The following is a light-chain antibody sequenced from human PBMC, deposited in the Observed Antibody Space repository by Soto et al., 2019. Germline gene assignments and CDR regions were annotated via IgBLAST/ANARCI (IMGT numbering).Light chain of an antibody. J-gene: IGKJ3*01. CDR3: HQYNSWPRGT. CDR2: DAS. V-gene: IGKV3-11*01. CDR1: QTVSSY. Sequence: EIVLTQSPATLSLSPGERATLSCRASQTVSSYLAWYRQKPAQAPRLLIYDASNRATGIPARFSGSGSGTDFTLTINSLEPEDFAIYYCHQYNSWPRGTFGPGTKVEIK.